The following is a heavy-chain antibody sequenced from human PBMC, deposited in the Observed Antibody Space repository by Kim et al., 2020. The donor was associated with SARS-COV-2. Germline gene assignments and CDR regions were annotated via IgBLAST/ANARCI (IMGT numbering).Heavy chain of an antibody. Sequence: DPVKGRFTISRDNSKNTLYLQMNSLRAEDTAVYYCAREGGGYDSYGPFDYWGQGTLVTVSS. CDR3: AREGGGYDSYGPFDY. D-gene: IGHD5-12*01. J-gene: IGHJ4*02. V-gene: IGHV3-30*01.